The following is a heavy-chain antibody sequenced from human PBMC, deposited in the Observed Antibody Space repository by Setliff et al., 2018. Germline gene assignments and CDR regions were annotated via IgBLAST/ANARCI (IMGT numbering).Heavy chain of an antibody. J-gene: IGHJ4*02. CDR2: INPGDGST. Sequence: ASVKVSCKASGDTSTTYAIHWVRQAPGQGLEWMGVINPGDGSTTYAQKFQGRVKMTRDTSTNTVYMQLNSLRFEDRAVYYCARENTAKNFWGEESDYWGQGTQVTVSS. CDR1: GDTSTTYA. D-gene: IGHD3-3*01. CDR3: ARENTAKNFWGEESDY. V-gene: IGHV1-46*01.